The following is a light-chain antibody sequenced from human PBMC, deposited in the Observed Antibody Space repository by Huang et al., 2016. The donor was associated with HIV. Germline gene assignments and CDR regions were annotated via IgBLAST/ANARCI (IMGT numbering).Light chain of an antibody. CDR2: WAS. CDR3: QQYYQNPQT. CDR1: QSLLYSLNNKNY. V-gene: IGKV4-1*01. Sequence: DIVMTQSPDSLSVSPGERATIDCKSSQSLLYSLNNKNYLACFQQKPGRPPKLLLYWASTRESGIPERFSGSGSGTDFTLTINNLQPEDVATYYCQQYYQNPQTFGQGT. J-gene: IGKJ5*01.